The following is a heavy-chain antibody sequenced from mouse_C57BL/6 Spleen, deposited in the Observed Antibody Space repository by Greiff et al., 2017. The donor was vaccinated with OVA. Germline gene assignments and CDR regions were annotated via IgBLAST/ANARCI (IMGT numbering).Heavy chain of an antibody. CDR2: ISYSGST. V-gene: IGHV3-8*01. CDR3: ARFPYYGSSYDWYFDV. D-gene: IGHD1-1*01. Sequence: EVQLQESGPGLAKPSQTLSLTCSVTGYSITRDYWNCIRNFPGNKLAYMGYISYSGSTYYNPSLKSRISITRDTSKNQYYLQLNSVTTEDTATYYCARFPYYGSSYDWYFDVWGTGTTVTVSS. J-gene: IGHJ1*03. CDR1: GYSITRDY.